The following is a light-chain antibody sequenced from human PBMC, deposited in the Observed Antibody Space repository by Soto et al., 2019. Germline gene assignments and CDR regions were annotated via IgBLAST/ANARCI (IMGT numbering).Light chain of an antibody. CDR3: QQANSFPS. V-gene: IGKV1-17*01. J-gene: IGKJ5*01. CDR1: QGIGND. Sequence: DTQMTQSPSSLSSSVGDRVTITCRASQGIGNDLGWYQQKPGKAPKLLIYATSSLQSGVPSRFSGSGFGTDFTLTISSLQPEDLATYYCQQANSFPSFGQGTRLEIK. CDR2: ATS.